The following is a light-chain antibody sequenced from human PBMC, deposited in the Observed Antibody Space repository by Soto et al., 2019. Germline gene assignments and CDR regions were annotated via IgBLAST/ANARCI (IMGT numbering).Light chain of an antibody. CDR2: VAS. Sequence: EIVLTQSPGTLSLSPGERATLFCRASQIVSNNYLAWYQQKRGQAPRLIISVASTRATAVPDRFSGSGSGTDFTLTINRVEPEDSVVYYCQQYGGSPRTFGGGTKVEIK. J-gene: IGKJ4*01. V-gene: IGKV3-20*01. CDR1: QIVSNNY. CDR3: QQYGGSPRT.